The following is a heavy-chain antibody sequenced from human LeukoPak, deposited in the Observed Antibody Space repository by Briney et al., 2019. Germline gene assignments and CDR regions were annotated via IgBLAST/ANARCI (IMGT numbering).Heavy chain of an antibody. D-gene: IGHD3-22*01. Sequence: GASVKVSCKASGYIFIGDYLHWVRQAPGQGLEWMGWINPKSGATNYAQKFQGRVTMTRGTSISTAYMELSGLRSDDTAVYYCARQDDYYDSSGYSFDNWGQGTLVTVSS. V-gene: IGHV1-2*02. J-gene: IGHJ4*02. CDR2: INPKSGAT. CDR1: GYIFIGDY. CDR3: ARQDDYYDSSGYSFDN.